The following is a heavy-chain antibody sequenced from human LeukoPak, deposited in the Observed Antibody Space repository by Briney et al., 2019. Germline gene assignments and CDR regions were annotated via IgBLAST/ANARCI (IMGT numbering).Heavy chain of an antibody. CDR3: ARLKNPYNGVACDI. V-gene: IGHV4-4*07. J-gene: IGHJ3*02. Sequence: SETLSLTCTVSGGSISSYYWSWIRQPAGKGLEWIGRIYTSGSTNYNPSLKSRVTISVDTSKNQFSLQLSSVTAADTAVYYCARLKNPYNGVACDIWGQGTMVTVSS. CDR1: GGSISSYY. CDR2: IYTSGST. D-gene: IGHD5-24*01.